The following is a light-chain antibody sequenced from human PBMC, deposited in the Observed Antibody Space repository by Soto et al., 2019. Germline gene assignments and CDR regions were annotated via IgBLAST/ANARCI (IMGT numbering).Light chain of an antibody. J-gene: IGLJ2*01. CDR2: EGN. V-gene: IGLV2-23*01. Sequence: QSALTQPASVSGSPGQSITISCTGTSSDVGSYKLVSWYQQHPGKAPKLMIYEGNKRPSGVSNRFSGSKSGSTASLTISGLQPEDEADYYCCSYAGSSTSVVFGGGTQLTVL. CDR3: CSYAGSSTSVV. CDR1: SSDVGSYKL.